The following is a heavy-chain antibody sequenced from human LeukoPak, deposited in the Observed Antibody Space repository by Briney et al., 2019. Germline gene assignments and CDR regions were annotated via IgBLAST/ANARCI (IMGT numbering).Heavy chain of an antibody. CDR2: IIPIFGTA. Sequence: SVKVSCKASGGTFSSYAISWVRQAPGQGLEWMGGIIPIFGTANYAQKFQGRVTITTDESTSTAYMELSSLRSEDTAVYYCAVNYDILTGALDYWGQGSLVTVSS. CDR3: AVNYDILTGALDY. D-gene: IGHD3-9*01. J-gene: IGHJ4*02. CDR1: GGTFSSYA. V-gene: IGHV1-69*05.